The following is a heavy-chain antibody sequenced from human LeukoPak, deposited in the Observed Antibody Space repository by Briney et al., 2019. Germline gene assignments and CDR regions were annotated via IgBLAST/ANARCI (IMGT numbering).Heavy chain of an antibody. Sequence: SETLSLTCTVSGGSISSYYWSWIRQPPGKGLEWIGYIYYSGSTNYNPSLKSRVTISVDTSKNQFSLKLSSVTAADTAVYYCARQGIQLWLVYYYYYMDVWGKGTTVTISS. V-gene: IGHV4-59*08. D-gene: IGHD5-18*01. CDR2: IYYSGST. J-gene: IGHJ6*03. CDR1: GGSISSYY. CDR3: ARQGIQLWLVYYYYYMDV.